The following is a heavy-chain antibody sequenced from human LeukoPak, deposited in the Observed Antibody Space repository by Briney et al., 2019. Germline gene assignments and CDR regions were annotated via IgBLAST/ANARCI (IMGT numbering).Heavy chain of an antibody. CDR3: ARHGQNDGYPLDY. CDR2: IHYSGST. J-gene: IGHJ4*02. Sequence: SDTLSLTCTVSGGSISGYYWSWIRQPPGKGLEWIAYIHYSGSTNYNPPLKSRLTISVDTSKNQLSLKLNSVTDADTAVYYCARHGQNDGYPLDYWGQGTLVSVSS. D-gene: IGHD5-24*01. V-gene: IGHV4-59*08. CDR1: GGSISGYY.